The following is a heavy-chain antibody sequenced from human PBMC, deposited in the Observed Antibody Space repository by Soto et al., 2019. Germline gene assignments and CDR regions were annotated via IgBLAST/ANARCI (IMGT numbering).Heavy chain of an antibody. CDR2: ISSSGSTI. J-gene: IGHJ6*03. Sequence: PGGSLRLSCAASGFTFSDYYMSWIRQAPGKGLEWVSYISSSGSTIYYADSVKGRFTISRDNAKNSLYLQMNSLRAEDTAVYYCARVDSMVRYYYYMDVWGKGTTVTVSS. D-gene: IGHD3-10*01. CDR3: ARVDSMVRYYYYMDV. CDR1: GFTFSDYY. V-gene: IGHV3-11*01.